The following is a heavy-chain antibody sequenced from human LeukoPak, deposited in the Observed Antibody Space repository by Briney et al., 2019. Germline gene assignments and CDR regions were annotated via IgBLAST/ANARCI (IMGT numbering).Heavy chain of an antibody. Sequence: PGGSLRLSCSASGFTFGDYALSWVRQSPGKGLEWVAFIRSQAYGGTTQYAASVKGRFTISRDDSKRSASLQMNSLKTEDTAVYYCTTRSGFWSGSDYWGQGTLVTVSS. V-gene: IGHV3-49*04. CDR2: IRSQAYGGTT. CDR3: TTRSGFWSGSDY. J-gene: IGHJ4*02. D-gene: IGHD3-3*01. CDR1: GFTFGDYA.